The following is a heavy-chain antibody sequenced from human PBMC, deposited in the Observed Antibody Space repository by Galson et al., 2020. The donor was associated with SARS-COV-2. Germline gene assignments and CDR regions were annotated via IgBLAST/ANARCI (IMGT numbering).Heavy chain of an antibody. CDR2: IGTAGDT. D-gene: IGHD3-10*01. V-gene: IGHV3-13*01. CDR3: ARVSYYYGSGYKYYWYFDL. J-gene: IGHJ2*01. CDR1: GFTFSSYD. Sequence: GGSLRLSCAASGFTFSSYDMHWVRQATGKGLEWVSAIGTAGDTYYPGSVKGRFTISRENAKNSLYLQMNSLRAGDTAVYYCARVSYYYGSGYKYYWYFDLWGRGTLVTVSS.